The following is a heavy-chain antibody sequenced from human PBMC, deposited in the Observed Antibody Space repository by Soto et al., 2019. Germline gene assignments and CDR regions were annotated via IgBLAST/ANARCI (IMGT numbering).Heavy chain of an antibody. V-gene: IGHV2-5*02. CDR1: GFSLTTSGVG. CDR3: AHRVLRTVFGLVTTTAIYFDF. CDR2: IYWDDDK. D-gene: IGHD3-3*01. J-gene: IGHJ4*02. Sequence: QITLKESGPTVVNPTETLTLTCRFSGFSLTTSGVGVGWIRQSPGKAPEWLALIYWDDDKRYSASLKSRLTITKDTSKNQVVLTVSDLDPTDTATYYCAHRVLRTVFGLVTTTAIYFDFWGQGTPVAVSS.